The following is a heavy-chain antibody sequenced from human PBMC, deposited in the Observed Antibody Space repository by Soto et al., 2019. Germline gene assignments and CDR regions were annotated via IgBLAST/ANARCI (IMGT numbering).Heavy chain of an antibody. D-gene: IGHD2-15*01. CDR3: ARVRYCSGGSCYSAHEYFDY. V-gene: IGHV4-4*02. Sequence: SETLSLTCAVSSGSISSSNWWSWVRQPPGKGLEWIGEIYHSGSTNYNPSLKSRVTISVDKSKNQFSLKLSSVTAADTAVYYCARVRYCSGGSCYSAHEYFDYWGQGTLVTVSS. CDR2: IYHSGST. J-gene: IGHJ4*02. CDR1: SGSISSSNW.